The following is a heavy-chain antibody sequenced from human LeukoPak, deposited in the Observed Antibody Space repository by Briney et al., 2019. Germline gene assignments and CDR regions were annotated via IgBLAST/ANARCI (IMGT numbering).Heavy chain of an antibody. CDR3: ASQDRVVLMANDAFDI. CDR2: MNPNSGNT. Sequence: ASVKVSCKASGYTFTSYGISWVRQAPGQGLEWMEWMNPNSGNTGYAQKFQGRVTMTRNTSISTAYMELSSLRSEDTAVYYCASQDRVVLMANDAFDIWGQGTMVTVSS. V-gene: IGHV1-8*02. J-gene: IGHJ3*02. CDR1: GYTFTSYG. D-gene: IGHD2-8*01.